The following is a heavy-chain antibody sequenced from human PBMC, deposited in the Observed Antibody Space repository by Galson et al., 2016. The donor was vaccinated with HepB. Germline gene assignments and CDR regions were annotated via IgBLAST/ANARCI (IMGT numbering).Heavy chain of an antibody. D-gene: IGHD6-19*01. CDR2: VYYSGHT. J-gene: IGHJ4*02. Sequence: IANVYYSGHTYYNPSLRSRVSLSVDKSKNHFSLRLAAVTAADTAVYYCASRPASGAWYQSHRGFFDYWGQGALVTVSS. V-gene: IGHV4-39*02. CDR3: ASRPASGAWYQSHRGFFDY.